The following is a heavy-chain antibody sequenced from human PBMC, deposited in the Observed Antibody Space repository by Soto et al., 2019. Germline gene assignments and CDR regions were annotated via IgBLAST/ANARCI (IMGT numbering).Heavy chain of an antibody. J-gene: IGHJ6*02. D-gene: IGHD2-21*02. V-gene: IGHV4-59*01. CDR3: ARDLWGYCGTDCYPLDV. CDR1: NASISGYY. Sequence: SETLSLTCTISNASISGYYCSWIRQPPGKGLEWIGYMYNTGSTVYNPSFKSRVTISVDTSKNQFSLKLNSVTAADTAVYYCARDLWGYCGTDCYPLDVWGQGTTVT. CDR2: MYNTGST.